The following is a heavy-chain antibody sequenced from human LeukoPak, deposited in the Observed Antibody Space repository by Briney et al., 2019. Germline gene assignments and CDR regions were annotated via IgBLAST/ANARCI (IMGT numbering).Heavy chain of an antibody. CDR1: GGSISSGSYY. CDR3: ARETQQLALKYYYYYYMDV. J-gene: IGHJ6*03. D-gene: IGHD6-13*01. Sequence: SETLSLTCTVSGGSISSGSYYWSWIRQPAGKGLEWIGRIYTTGSTNYNPSLKSRVTISVDTSKNRFSLKLNSVTAADTAVYYCARETQQLALKYYYYYYMDVWGKGTTVTISS. CDR2: IYTTGST. V-gene: IGHV4-61*02.